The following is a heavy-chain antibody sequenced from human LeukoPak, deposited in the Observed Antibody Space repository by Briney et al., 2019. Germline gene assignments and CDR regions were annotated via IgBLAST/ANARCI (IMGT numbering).Heavy chain of an antibody. Sequence: SETLSLTCTVSGGSISSYYWSWIRQPPGKGLEWIGYIYYSGSTNYNPSLKSRVTTSVDTSKNQFSLKLSSVTAADTAVYYCARFVVVTANFDYWGQGTLVTVSS. J-gene: IGHJ4*02. D-gene: IGHD2-21*02. V-gene: IGHV4-59*01. CDR3: ARFVVVTANFDY. CDR1: GGSISSYY. CDR2: IYYSGST.